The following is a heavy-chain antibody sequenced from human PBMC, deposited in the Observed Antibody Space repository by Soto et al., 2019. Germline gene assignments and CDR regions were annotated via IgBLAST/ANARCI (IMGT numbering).Heavy chain of an antibody. CDR3: ARGGVAGNAWAFDI. V-gene: IGHV1-69*13. Sequence: SVKVSCKASGGTFGSYASSWVRQAPGQGLEWMGGIIPIFGTANYAQKFQGRVTITADESTSTAYMELSSLRSEDTAVYYCARGGVAGNAWAFDIWGQGTMVTVSS. D-gene: IGHD6-19*01. CDR1: GGTFGSYA. CDR2: IIPIFGTA. J-gene: IGHJ3*02.